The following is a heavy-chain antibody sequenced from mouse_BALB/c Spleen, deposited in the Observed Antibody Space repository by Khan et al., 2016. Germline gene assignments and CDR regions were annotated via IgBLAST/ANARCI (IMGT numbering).Heavy chain of an antibody. V-gene: IGHV9-1*02. D-gene: IGHD1-1*01. CDR2: INTYTGEP. CDR3: ARNYGRSYRYAMDC. Sequence: QIQLVQSGPELKKPGETVKISCKASGYTFTNYGMNWVKQAPGKGLKWMGWINTYTGEPTYADDFKGRFAFSLETSASTAYLQINNLKNEDMATYFCARNYGRSYRYAMDCWGQGTAVTVSS. CDR1: GYTFTNYG. J-gene: IGHJ4*01.